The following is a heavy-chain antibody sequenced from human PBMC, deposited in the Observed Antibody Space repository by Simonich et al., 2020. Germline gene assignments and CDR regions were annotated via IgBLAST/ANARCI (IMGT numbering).Heavy chain of an antibody. CDR2: IGTAGET. J-gene: IGHJ5*02. V-gene: IGHV3-13*01. Sequence: EVQLVESGGGLVQPGGSLRLSCAASGFTFSSYDMHWVRQAQGKGMGWVSAIGTAGETYYPGAVKGRFTISRENAKNSLYLQMNSLRAGDTAVYYCARGGYSGSYNWFDPWGQGTLVTVSS. D-gene: IGHD1-26*01. CDR1: GFTFSSYD. CDR3: ARGGYSGSYNWFDP.